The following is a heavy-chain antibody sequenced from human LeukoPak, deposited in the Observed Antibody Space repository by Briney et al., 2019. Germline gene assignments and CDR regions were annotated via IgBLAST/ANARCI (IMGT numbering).Heavy chain of an antibody. CDR1: GGSISSYY. CDR2: MYYSGST. V-gene: IGHV4-59*01. Sequence: PSETLSLTCTVSGGSISSYYWSWIRQPPGKGLEWIGYMYYSGSTNYNPSLKSRVTISVDMSKNQVSLKLSSVTAADTAVYYCARDRVRQQLVGRKYYYYYMDVWGKGTTVTISS. D-gene: IGHD6-13*01. J-gene: IGHJ6*03. CDR3: ARDRVRQQLVGRKYYYYYMDV.